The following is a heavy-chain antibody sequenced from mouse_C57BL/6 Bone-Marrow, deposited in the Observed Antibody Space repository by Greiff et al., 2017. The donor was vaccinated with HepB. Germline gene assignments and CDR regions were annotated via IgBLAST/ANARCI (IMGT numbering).Heavy chain of an antibody. J-gene: IGHJ2*01. V-gene: IGHV1-81*01. CDR1: GYTFTSYG. Sequence: QVHVKQSGAELARPGASVKLSCKASGYTFTSYGISWVKQRTGQGLEWIGGIYPRSGNTYYNEKFKGKATLTADKSSSTAYMELRSLTSEDSAVYFCARDDYDSYYFDYWGQGTTLTVSS. CDR3: ARDDYDSYYFDY. D-gene: IGHD2-4*01. CDR2: IYPRSGNT.